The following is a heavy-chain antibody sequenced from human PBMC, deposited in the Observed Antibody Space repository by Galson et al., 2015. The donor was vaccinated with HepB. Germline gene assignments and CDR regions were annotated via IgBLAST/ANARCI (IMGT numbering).Heavy chain of an antibody. CDR2: ITWNSGKT. CDR1: GFTFDAYA. D-gene: IGHD5-24*01. J-gene: IGHJ6*02. V-gene: IGHV3-9*01. Sequence: SLRLSCAASGFTFDAYAMHWVRRVPGKGLEWVSGITWNSGKTEYADSVRGRFTISRDNAKNSLYLQMNSLRDEVTAFYYCAKVTIDGYKADHYNYAMDVWGQETAVTVSS. CDR3: AKVTIDGYKADHYNYAMDV.